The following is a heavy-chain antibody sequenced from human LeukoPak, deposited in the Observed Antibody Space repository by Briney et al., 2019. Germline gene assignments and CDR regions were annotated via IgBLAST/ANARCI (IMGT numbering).Heavy chain of an antibody. Sequence: SETLSLTCAVYGGSFSGYYWSWIRQPPGKGLEWIGEINHSGSTNYNPSLKSRVTIPVDTSKNQFSLKLSSVTAADTAVYYCARITGDQDYWGQGTLVTVSS. D-gene: IGHD7-27*01. CDR2: INHSGST. CDR1: GGSFSGYY. CDR3: ARITGDQDY. J-gene: IGHJ4*02. V-gene: IGHV4-34*01.